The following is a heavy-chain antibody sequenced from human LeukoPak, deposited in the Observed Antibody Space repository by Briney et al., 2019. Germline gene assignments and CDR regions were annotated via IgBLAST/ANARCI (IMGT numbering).Heavy chain of an antibody. V-gene: IGHV4-31*03. Sequence: SQTLSLTCTVSGFSISSGYYWSWIRQVPGRGLEYIGYIYNTGSTHYSPSLKSRVTISVDTSKNQFSLKLSSVTAADTAVYYCARGSPYSSSWYSYYYYGMDVWGQGTTVTVSS. CDR1: GFSISSGYY. CDR2: IYNTGST. CDR3: ARGSPYSSSWYSYYYYGMDV. D-gene: IGHD6-13*01. J-gene: IGHJ6*02.